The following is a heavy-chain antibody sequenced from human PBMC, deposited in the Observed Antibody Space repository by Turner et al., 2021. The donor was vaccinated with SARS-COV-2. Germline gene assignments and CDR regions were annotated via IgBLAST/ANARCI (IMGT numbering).Heavy chain of an antibody. CDR3: ARNSPKRYYYDSSGYYDY. Sequence: QLHLQESGPGLVKPSETLSLTCTVSGGSVSSRSYFWGWFRQPPGKGLEWIGSIYYSGSTYHNPSLKSRVTISVDTSKNQFSLKLSSVTAADTAVYYCARNSPKRYYYDSSGYYDYWGQGTLVTVSS. J-gene: IGHJ4*02. CDR1: GGSVSSRSYF. CDR2: IYYSGST. V-gene: IGHV4-39*01. D-gene: IGHD3-22*01.